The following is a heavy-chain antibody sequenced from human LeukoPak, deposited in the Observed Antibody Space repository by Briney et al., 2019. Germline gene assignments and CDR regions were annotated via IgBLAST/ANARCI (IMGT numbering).Heavy chain of an antibody. J-gene: IGHJ1*01. Sequence: GASEEVSCKTSGYRFTAYPLHWVRQAPGQGLEWLGWMNPHSGETNNAQKFQGRVTMTRDTSISVAYMQLSSLRSDDTAVYYCARGMDAEAFQNWGQGTLVTVSS. CDR3: ARGMDAEAFQN. D-gene: IGHD2-2*03. CDR1: GYRFTAYP. V-gene: IGHV1-2*02. CDR2: MNPHSGET.